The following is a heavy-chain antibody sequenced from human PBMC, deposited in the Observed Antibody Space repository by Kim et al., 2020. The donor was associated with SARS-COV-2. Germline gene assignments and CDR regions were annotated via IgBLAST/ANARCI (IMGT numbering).Heavy chain of an antibody. CDR2: LYHSGST. J-gene: IGHJ4*01. Sequence: SETLSRTCAVSGGSISSSNWWSWVRQPPGKGLEWIGELYHSGSTNYNPSLKSRDTISVDKSTNQFSLKLSSVTAADTAVYYRASEVVAAAGSTYFDYWG. V-gene: IGHV4-4*02. D-gene: IGHD6-13*01. CDR3: ASEVVAAAGSTYFDY. CDR1: GGSISSSNW.